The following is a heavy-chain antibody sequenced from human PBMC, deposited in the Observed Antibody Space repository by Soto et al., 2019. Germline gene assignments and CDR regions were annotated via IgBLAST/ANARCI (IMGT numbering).Heavy chain of an antibody. D-gene: IGHD2-15*01. J-gene: IGHJ4*02. CDR3: ARGDCSGGSCYSVIDY. CDR2: ISAYNGNT. CDR1: GYTFTSYG. V-gene: IGHV1-18*04. Sequence: QVQLVQSGAEVKKPGASVKVSCKASGYTFTSYGISWVRQAPGQGLEWMGWISAYNGNTNYAQKLQGRVTMTTDTSSSTSYMELRSLRSDDTAVYYCARGDCSGGSCYSVIDYWGQGTLVTVSS.